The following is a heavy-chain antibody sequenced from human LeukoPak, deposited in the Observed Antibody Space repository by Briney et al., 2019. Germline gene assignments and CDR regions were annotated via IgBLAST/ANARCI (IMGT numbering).Heavy chain of an antibody. CDR3: ARGAPWGYYDILTNWFDP. CDR1: GGSISSRTYY. V-gene: IGHV4-61*02. CDR2: IYTSGST. J-gene: IGHJ5*02. D-gene: IGHD3-9*01. Sequence: PSETLSLTCTVSGGSISSRTYYWAWIRQPAGKGLEWIGRIYTSGSTNYNPSLKSRVTISVDTSKNQFSLKLSSVTAADTAVYYCARGAPWGYYDILTNWFDPWGQGTLVTVSS.